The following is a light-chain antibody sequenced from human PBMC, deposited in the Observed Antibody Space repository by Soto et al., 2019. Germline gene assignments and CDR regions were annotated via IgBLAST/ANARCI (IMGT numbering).Light chain of an antibody. Sequence: DIQMTQSPSSLSASVGDRVTITCRASQSISSYLNWYQQKPGKAPKLLIYAASSLQSGVPSRFSGSGSGTDFTLPISRLQPEEFATYYCQQSYSTPHTFGGGTKVEIK. V-gene: IGKV1-39*01. CDR1: QSISSY. CDR2: AAS. CDR3: QQSYSTPHT. J-gene: IGKJ4*01.